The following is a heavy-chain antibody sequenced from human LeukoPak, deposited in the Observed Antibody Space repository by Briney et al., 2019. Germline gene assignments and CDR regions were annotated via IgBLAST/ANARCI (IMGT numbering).Heavy chain of an antibody. D-gene: IGHD6-19*01. CDR2: ISSTSSYI. Sequence: GGSLRLSCAASGFTFSSYSMNWVRQAPGKGLEWVSSISSTSSYIYYADSVRGRFTISRDNAKNSLYLQMNSLRAEDTAVYYCARASSGWAVDLYYFDYWGQGALVTVSS. CDR1: GFTFSSYS. V-gene: IGHV3-21*01. J-gene: IGHJ4*02. CDR3: ARASSGWAVDLYYFDY.